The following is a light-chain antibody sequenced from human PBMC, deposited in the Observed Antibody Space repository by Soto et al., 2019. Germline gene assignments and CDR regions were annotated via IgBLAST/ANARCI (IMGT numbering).Light chain of an antibody. V-gene: IGKV1-5*01. Sequence: DIQMTQSPTTLSASVGDRVTITCRASQIVSNVLAWFQQKPGKGPELLIYDVSNLQSGVPSRFSGSGSGTEFTLTISSLQPDDFAVYYCQQYYRYPWTFXQGTKVDIK. CDR1: QIVSNV. J-gene: IGKJ1*01. CDR2: DVS. CDR3: QQYYRYPWT.